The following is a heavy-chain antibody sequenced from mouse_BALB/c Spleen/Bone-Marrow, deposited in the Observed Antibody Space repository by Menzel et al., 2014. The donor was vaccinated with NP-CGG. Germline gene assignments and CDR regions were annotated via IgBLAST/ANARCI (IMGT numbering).Heavy chain of an antibody. CDR1: GYTFTTYY. V-gene: IGHV1S56*01. CDR2: IYPGNVNT. J-gene: IGHJ3*01. CDR3: ARGGYDGAWFAY. Sequence: QVQLQQSGPELVKPGASVRISCKASGYTFTTYYIHWVKQRPGQGLEWIGWIYPGNVNTNYSEKFKGKATLTADKSSSTAYMQLSSLTSEDSAVYFCARGGYDGAWFAYWGQRTLVTVSA. D-gene: IGHD2-14*01.